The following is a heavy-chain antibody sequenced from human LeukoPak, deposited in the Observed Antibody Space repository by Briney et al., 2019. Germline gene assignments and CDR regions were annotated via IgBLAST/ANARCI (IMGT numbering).Heavy chain of an antibody. CDR2: INPTGGST. V-gene: IGHV1-46*01. Sequence: ASVKVSCKASGYTLTAYYIHWVRQAPGQGLEWMGLINPTGGSTSYAQQFQGRISMSRDTSTSTVYMEMSSLTSEDTALYYCARESTAFDYWGQGTLVTVSS. CDR3: ARESTAFDY. CDR1: GYTLTAYY. J-gene: IGHJ4*02.